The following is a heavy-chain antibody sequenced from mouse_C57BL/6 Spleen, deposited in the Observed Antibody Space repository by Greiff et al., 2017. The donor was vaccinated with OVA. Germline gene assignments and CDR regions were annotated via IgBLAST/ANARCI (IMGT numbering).Heavy chain of an antibody. CDR2: IDPSDSET. CDR1: GYTFTSYW. J-gene: IGHJ3*01. V-gene: IGHV1-52*01. CDR3: SRGNDYYGFAY. Sequence: QVQLQQPGAELVRPGSSVKLSCKASGYTFTSYWMHWVKQRPIQGLEWIGNIDPSDSETHYNQKFKDKATLTVDKSSSTAYMQLSGLTSEDSAVYYCSRGNDYYGFAYWGQGTLVTVSA. D-gene: IGHD1-1*01.